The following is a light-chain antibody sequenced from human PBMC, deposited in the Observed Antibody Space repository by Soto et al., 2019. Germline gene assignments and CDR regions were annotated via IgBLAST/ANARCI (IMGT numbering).Light chain of an antibody. CDR3: QSWGTGIRV. V-gene: IGLV4-69*01. J-gene: IGLJ3*02. CDR2: LNSDGSH. CDR1: SGHSSYA. Sequence: QPVLTQPPSASASLGASVKLTCTLSSGHSSYAIAWNQQQPEKGPRYLMKLNSDGSHSKGDGIPDRFSGSSSGAERYLTISSLQSADEADYYCQSWGTGIRVFGGGTKLTVL.